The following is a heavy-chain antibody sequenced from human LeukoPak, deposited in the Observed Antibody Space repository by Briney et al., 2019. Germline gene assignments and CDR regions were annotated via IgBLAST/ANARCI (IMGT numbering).Heavy chain of an antibody. CDR3: ARADFWSGLFDY. D-gene: IGHD3-3*01. J-gene: IGHJ4*02. Sequence: NSDGTTYYVDSVKGRFTISRDNAKNSLYLQMNSLRAEDTAVYYCARADFWSGLFDYWGQGTLVTVSS. V-gene: IGHV3-11*04. CDR2: NSDGTT.